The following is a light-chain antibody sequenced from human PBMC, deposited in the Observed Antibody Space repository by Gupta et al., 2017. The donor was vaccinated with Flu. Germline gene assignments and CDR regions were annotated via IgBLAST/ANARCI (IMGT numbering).Light chain of an antibody. CDR2: GNS. J-gene: IGLJ1*01. V-gene: IGLV1-44*01. CDR3: AAWDDSLNGHYV. CDR1: SSNIGSNN. Sequence: SSNIGSNNVNWYQQVPGTAPKLLIYGNSQRPSGVPDRFSGSKSGTSASLASSGLQSEDEADYYCAAWDDSLNGHYVFGTGTKVTAL.